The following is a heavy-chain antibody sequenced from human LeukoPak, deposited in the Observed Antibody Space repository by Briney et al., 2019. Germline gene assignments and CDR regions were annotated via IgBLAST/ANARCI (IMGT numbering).Heavy chain of an antibody. V-gene: IGHV4-30-4*01. CDR3: ASAGGDPNWFDP. Sequence: PSETLSLTCTVSGGSISSGDYYWSWIRQPPGKGLEWIGYTYYSGSTYYNPPLKSRVTISVDSAKNQFSLKLSSVTAADAAVYYCASAGGDPNWFDPWGQGTLVTVSS. CDR2: TYYSGST. CDR1: GGSISSGDYY. J-gene: IGHJ5*02. D-gene: IGHD2-21*02.